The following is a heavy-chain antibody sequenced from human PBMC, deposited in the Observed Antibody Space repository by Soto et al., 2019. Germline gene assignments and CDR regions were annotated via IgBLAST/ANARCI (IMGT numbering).Heavy chain of an antibody. V-gene: IGHV5-51*01. CDR2: IYPGDPDT. Sequence: PGESLKISCNGSGYSFTSYWIGWVRQMPGKGLESMGIIYPGDPDTRYSPSFQGQVTISADKSTSTAYLQWSSLKASDTAMYYCARVKIRGVMTTGTGFDYWGRGTLVTVS. CDR1: GYSFTSYW. D-gene: IGHD4-4*01. J-gene: IGHJ4*01. CDR3: ARVKIRGVMTTGTGFDY.